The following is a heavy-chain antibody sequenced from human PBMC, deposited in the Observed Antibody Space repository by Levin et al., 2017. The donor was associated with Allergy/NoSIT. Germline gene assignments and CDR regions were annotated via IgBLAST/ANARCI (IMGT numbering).Heavy chain of an antibody. V-gene: IGHV3-7*01. CDR3: ARDLYDFWSGHAFDY. CDR2: IKQDGSEK. CDR1: GFTFSSYW. J-gene: IGHJ4*02. D-gene: IGHD3-3*01. Sequence: GGSLRLSCAASGFTFSSYWMSWVRQAPGKGLEWVANIKQDGSEKYYVDSVKGRFTISRDNAKNSLYLQMNSLRAEDTAVYYCARDLYDFWSGHAFDYWGQGTLVTVSS.